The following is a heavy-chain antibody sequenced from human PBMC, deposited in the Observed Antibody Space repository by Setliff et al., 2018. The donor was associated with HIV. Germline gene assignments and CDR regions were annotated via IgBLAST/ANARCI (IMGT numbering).Heavy chain of an antibody. CDR2: INHSGGT. D-gene: IGHD7-27*01. V-gene: IGHV4-34*01. CDR1: GRSFSGYY. J-gene: IGHJ3*01. Sequence: SESLSLTCAVYGRSFSGYYWNWIRQSPGKGLEWIGEINHSGGTNYNPSLKSRVTMSIDTSKNQFSLNVSSVTAADTAVYYCARGWGHDGFDFWGQGTMVTVSS. CDR3: ARGWGHDGFDF.